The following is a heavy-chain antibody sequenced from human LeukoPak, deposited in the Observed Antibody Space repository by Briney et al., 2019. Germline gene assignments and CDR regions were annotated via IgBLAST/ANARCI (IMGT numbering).Heavy chain of an antibody. CDR1: AFTFSTYK. Sequence: GGSLRLSCAASAFTFSTYKMHWVRQAPGKGLVWVSRISSDGSSTIYADSVRGRFTISRDNAKNTVYLEMGGLRAEDTAVYYCVRGVDGHSSGRRIYYYYMDVWGKGTTVTVSS. V-gene: IGHV3-74*01. D-gene: IGHD6-19*01. CDR2: ISSDGSST. CDR3: VRGVDGHSSGRRIYYYYMDV. J-gene: IGHJ6*03.